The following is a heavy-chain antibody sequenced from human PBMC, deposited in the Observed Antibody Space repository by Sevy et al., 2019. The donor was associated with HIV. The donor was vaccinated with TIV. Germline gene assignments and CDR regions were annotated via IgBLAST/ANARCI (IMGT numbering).Heavy chain of an antibody. CDR2: ISYDGSNK. D-gene: IGHD6-6*01. CDR3: ARPYPLYSSSGYYYYGMDV. CDR1: GFTFSSYA. V-gene: IGHV3-30*04. Sequence: GGSLRLSCAASGFTFSSYAMHWVRQAPGKGLEWVAVISYDGSNKYYADSVKGRFTISRDNSKNMLYLQMNSLRAEDTAVYYCARPYPLYSSSGYYYYGMDVWGQGTTVTVSS. J-gene: IGHJ6*02.